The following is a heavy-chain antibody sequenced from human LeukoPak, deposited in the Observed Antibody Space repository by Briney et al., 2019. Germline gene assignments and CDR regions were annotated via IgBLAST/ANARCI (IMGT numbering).Heavy chain of an antibody. Sequence: SVEVSCMASGGTFSSYAISWVRQAPGQGLECTGRIIHILGIANYAQKFQGRVTITADKYTSTAYMELSSLRSEDTSVYACAKDHDADYFDYWGQGTMVTVSS. CDR3: AKDHDADYFDY. V-gene: IGHV1-69*04. CDR2: IIHILGIA. D-gene: IGHD2-8*01. CDR1: GGTFSSYA. J-gene: IGHJ4*02.